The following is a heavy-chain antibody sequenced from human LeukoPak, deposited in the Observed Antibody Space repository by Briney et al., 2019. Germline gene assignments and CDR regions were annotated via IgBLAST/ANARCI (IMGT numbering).Heavy chain of an antibody. CDR2: IYHSGST. CDR3: ARESWLENYDSSGLFDY. J-gene: IGHJ4*02. Sequence: NPSGTLSLTCAVSGGSISSSNWWSWVRQPPGKGLEWIGEIYHSGSTNYNPSLKSRVTISVDTSKNQFSLKLSSVTAADTAVYYCARESWLENYDSSGLFDYWGQGTLVTVSS. D-gene: IGHD3-22*01. CDR1: GGSISSSNW. V-gene: IGHV4-4*02.